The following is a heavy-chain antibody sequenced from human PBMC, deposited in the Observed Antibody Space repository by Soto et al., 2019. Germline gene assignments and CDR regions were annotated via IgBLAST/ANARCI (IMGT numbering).Heavy chain of an antibody. CDR3: ARYSYGGVIDY. V-gene: IGHV4-39*01. Sequence: SETLSLTCTVSGGSISSSSYYWGWIRQPPGKGLEWIGSIYYSGSTYYNPSLKSRVTISVDTSKNQFSLKLSSVTAADTAVYYCARYSYGGVIDYWGQGTPVTVSS. J-gene: IGHJ4*02. D-gene: IGHD5-18*01. CDR2: IYYSGST. CDR1: GGSISSSSYY.